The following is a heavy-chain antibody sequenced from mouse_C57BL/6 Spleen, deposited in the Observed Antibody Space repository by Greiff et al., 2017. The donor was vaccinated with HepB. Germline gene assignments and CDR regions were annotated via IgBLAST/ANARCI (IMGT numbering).Heavy chain of an antibody. CDR3: ARRGLRLTWFAY. J-gene: IGHJ3*01. CDR2: INPNNGGT. V-gene: IGHV1-18*01. CDR1: GYTFTDYN. D-gene: IGHD3-2*02. Sequence: AQLKESGPELVKPGASVKIPCKASGYTFTDYNMDWVKQSHGKSLEWIGDINPNNGGTIYNQKFKGKATLTVDKSSSTAYMELRSLTSEDTAVYYCARRGLRLTWFAYWGQGTLVTVSA.